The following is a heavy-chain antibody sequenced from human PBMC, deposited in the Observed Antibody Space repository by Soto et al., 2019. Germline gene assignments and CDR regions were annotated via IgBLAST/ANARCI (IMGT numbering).Heavy chain of an antibody. CDR2: ISSSSSYI. V-gene: IGHV3-21*01. J-gene: IGHJ4*02. D-gene: IGHD5-18*01. CDR1: GFTFSSYS. CDR3: ARDHSGYSYAYSGDY. Sequence: GSLRLSCAASGFTFSSYSMNWVRQAPGKGLEWVSSISSSSSYIYYADSVKGRFTISRDNAKNSLYLQMNSLRAEDTAVYYCARDHSGYSYAYSGDYWSQGTLVTVSS.